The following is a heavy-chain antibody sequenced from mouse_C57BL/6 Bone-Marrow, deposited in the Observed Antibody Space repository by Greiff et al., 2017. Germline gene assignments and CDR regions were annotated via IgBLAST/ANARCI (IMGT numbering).Heavy chain of an antibody. V-gene: IGHV5-6*01. CDR3: ATYYSNYWAMDY. CDR1: GFTFSSYG. Sequence: EVMLVESGGDLVKPGGSLKLSCAASGFTFSSYGMSWVRQTPDKRLEWVATISSGGSYTYYPDSVKGRFTISRDNAKNTLYLQMSSLKSEDTAMYYCATYYSNYWAMDYWGQGASVTVSS. J-gene: IGHJ4*01. D-gene: IGHD2-5*01. CDR2: ISSGGSYT.